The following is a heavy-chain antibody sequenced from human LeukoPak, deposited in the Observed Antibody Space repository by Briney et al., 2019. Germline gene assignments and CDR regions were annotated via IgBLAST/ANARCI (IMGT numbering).Heavy chain of an antibody. J-gene: IGHJ5*02. Sequence: PSETLSLTCTVSGGSISSSSYYWGWIRQPPGKGLEWIGSIYYSRSTYYSPSLKSRVTISVVTSKNQFSLKLSSVTAADTAVYYCARVAPYSSSSRWFDPWGQGTLVTVSS. D-gene: IGHD6-13*01. CDR1: GGSISSSSYY. CDR2: IYYSRST. CDR3: ARVAPYSSSSRWFDP. V-gene: IGHV4-39*07.